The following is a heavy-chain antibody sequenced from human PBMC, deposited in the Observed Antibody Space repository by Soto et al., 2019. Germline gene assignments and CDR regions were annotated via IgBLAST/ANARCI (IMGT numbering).Heavy chain of an antibody. V-gene: IGHV1-18*01. CDR3: AFIAVAGTKENWFDP. D-gene: IGHD6-19*01. CDR1: GYTFTSYG. Sequence: ASVKVSCKASGYTFTSYGISWVRQAPGQGLEWMGWISAYTGNTNYAQKLQGRVTMTTDTSTSTAYMELRSLRSDDTAVYYCAFIAVAGTKENWFDPWGQGTLVTVSS. J-gene: IGHJ5*02. CDR2: ISAYTGNT.